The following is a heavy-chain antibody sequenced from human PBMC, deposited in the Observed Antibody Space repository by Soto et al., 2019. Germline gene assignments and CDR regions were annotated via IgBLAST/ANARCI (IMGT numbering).Heavy chain of an antibody. Sequence: QLQLEESGPGLVKPSETLSLTCTVSGDSISSSNSHWGWTRQPPGKGLEYIGSVYYGGAIFYSGNIYYNPSLKSLVTISVDTSKNQFSLRLSSVTAADTGVYYCVRYDRINMKPYSPEGFHIWGQGTMVTVSS. CDR2: IFYSGNI. D-gene: IGHD3-3*02. J-gene: IGHJ3*02. CDR3: VRYDRINMKPYSPEGFHI. V-gene: IGHV4-39*01. CDR1: GDSISSSNSH.